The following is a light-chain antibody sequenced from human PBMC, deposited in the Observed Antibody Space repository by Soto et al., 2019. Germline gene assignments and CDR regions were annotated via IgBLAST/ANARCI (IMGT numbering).Light chain of an antibody. Sequence: QSALTQPASVSGSPGQSITISCSGTSSDVGGHNFVSWYQVHPGKAPRLILYDVSSRPSGVSYRFSGSKSANTASLNISRLQAGDEADYYCSSYTTTTSLVVFGGGTKVTVL. CDR2: DVS. V-gene: IGLV2-14*03. J-gene: IGLJ2*01. CDR3: SSYTTTTSLVV. CDR1: SSDVGGHNF.